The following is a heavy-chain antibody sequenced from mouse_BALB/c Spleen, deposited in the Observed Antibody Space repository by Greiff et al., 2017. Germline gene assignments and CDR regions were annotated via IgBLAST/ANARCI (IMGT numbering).Heavy chain of an antibody. V-gene: IGHV2-6-4*01. CDR2: IWGGGST. Sequence: QVKLVESGPGLVAPSQSLSITCTVSGFSLSRYSVHWVRQPPGKGLEWLGMIWGGGSTDYNSALKSRLSISKDNSKSQVFLKMNSLQTNDTAMYYCARNMITTVVAPYAMDYWGQGTSVTVSS. D-gene: IGHD1-1*01. CDR3: ARNMITTVVAPYAMDY. CDR1: GFSLSRYS. J-gene: IGHJ4*01.